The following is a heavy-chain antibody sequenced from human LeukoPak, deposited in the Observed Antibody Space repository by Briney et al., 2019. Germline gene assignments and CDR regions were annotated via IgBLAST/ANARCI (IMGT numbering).Heavy chain of an antibody. CDR2: IKRDGSEK. J-gene: IGHJ3*02. V-gene: IGHV3-7*01. D-gene: IGHD6-19*01. Sequence: SGGSLRLSCAASGFTFSNYWMTWVRQAPGKGLEWVANIKRDGSEKYYIDSVKGRFTISRDNAKNLLYLQMNSLRAEDTAVYYCARAGGSGWPDAFDIWGQGTMVTVSS. CDR1: GFTFSNYW. CDR3: ARAGGSGWPDAFDI.